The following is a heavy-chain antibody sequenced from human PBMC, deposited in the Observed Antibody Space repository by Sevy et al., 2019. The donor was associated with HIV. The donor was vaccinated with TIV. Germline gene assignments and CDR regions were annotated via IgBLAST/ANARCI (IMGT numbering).Heavy chain of an antibody. D-gene: IGHD2-8*01. V-gene: IGHV3-9*01. J-gene: IGHJ6*02. CDR3: AKEFRYCTNGVCYTDYYYGMDV. CDR1: GFTFDDYA. CDR2: ISWNSGSI. Sequence: GGSLRLSCAASGFTFDDYAMHWVRQAPGKGLEWVSGISWNSGSIGYADSVKGRFTISRDNAKNSLYLQMNSLRAEDTALYYCAKEFRYCTNGVCYTDYYYGMDVWGQGTTVTFSS.